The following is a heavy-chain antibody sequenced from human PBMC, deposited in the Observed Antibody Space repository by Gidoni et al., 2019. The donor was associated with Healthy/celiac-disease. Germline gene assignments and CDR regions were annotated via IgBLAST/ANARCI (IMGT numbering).Heavy chain of an antibody. V-gene: IGHV3-23*01. CDR3: AKVADFWSGYYTPPFGY. CDR1: GFTFGSYA. CDR2: ISGSGGST. J-gene: IGHJ4*02. D-gene: IGHD3-3*01. Sequence: EVQLLESGGGLVQPGGSLRLSCAASGFTFGSYAMSWVRQAPGKGLEWVSAISGSGGSTYYADSVKGRFTISRDNFKNTLYLQMNSLRAEDTAVYYCAKVADFWSGYYTPPFGYWGQGTLVTVSS.